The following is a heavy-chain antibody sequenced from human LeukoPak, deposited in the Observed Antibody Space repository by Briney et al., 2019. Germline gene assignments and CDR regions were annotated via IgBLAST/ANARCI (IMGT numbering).Heavy chain of an antibody. Sequence: KPSETLSLTCSVSGDSVSRSDSYWDWIRQPPGKGLEWIGTIYYSGRTYYSPSLKSRVTMSVDPSNNQFSLNLRSVTAADTAVYYCARRCYYDGSGYLEWGQGTLLSVSS. V-gene: IGHV4-39*01. CDR2: IYYSGRT. CDR3: ARRCYYDGSGYLE. CDR1: GDSVSRSDSY. J-gene: IGHJ1*01. D-gene: IGHD3-22*01.